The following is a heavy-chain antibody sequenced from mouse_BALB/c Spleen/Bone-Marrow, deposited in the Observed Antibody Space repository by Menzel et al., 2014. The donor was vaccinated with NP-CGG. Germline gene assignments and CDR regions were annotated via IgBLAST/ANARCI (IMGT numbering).Heavy chain of an antibody. CDR2: IYPSDSYS. CDR3: TRRDRYDYYGVDY. CDR1: GYTFTNYW. J-gene: IGHJ4*01. V-gene: IGHV1S126*01. Sequence: VQLVESGAELVRPGASVKVSYKASGYTFTNYWINWVRQRPGQGLEWIGNIYPSDSYSNYNQKFKDKATLTVDKSSSTAYMQLSSPTSEDSAVYYCTRRDRYDYYGVDYWGQGTSVTVSS. D-gene: IGHD2-14*01.